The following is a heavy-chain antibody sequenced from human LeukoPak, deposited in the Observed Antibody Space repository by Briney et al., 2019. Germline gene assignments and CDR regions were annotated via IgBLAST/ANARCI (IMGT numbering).Heavy chain of an antibody. D-gene: IGHD2-2*01. J-gene: IGHJ6*02. Sequence: PGGSLRLSCAASGFTFSVYYMSWVRQAPGEGLEWVSTINRDGPTFHADSVKGRFTISRDNSRNTLYLQMNSLRAEDTAVYYCGRGGYDMYDWGQGTTVSVSS. CDR1: GFTFSVYY. CDR2: INRDGPT. V-gene: IGHV3-66*01. CDR3: GRGGYDMYD.